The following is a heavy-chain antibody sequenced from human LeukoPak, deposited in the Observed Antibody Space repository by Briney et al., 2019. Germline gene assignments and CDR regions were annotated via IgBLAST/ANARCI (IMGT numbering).Heavy chain of an antibody. J-gene: IGHJ4*02. Sequence: PSETLSLTCAVYGGSFSSYYWSWIRQPAGKGLEWIGRIYTSGSTNYNPSLKSRVTMSVDTSKNQFSLKLSSVTAADTAVYYCARDEYYYDSSGYYLFDYWGQGTLVTVSS. D-gene: IGHD3-22*01. V-gene: IGHV4-4*07. CDR1: GGSFSSYY. CDR3: ARDEYYYDSSGYYLFDY. CDR2: IYTSGST.